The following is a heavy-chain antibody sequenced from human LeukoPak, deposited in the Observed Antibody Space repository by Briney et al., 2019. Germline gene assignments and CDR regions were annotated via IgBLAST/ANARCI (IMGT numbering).Heavy chain of an antibody. CDR2: ISGSGGST. CDR3: AKPVGRYYYYGMDV. V-gene: IGHV3-23*01. J-gene: IGHJ6*02. Sequence: GGSLRLSCAASGFTFSSYAMSWVRQAPGKGLEWVSAISGSGGSTYYADSVKGRFTISRDNSKNTLYLQMNSLRAEDTAVYYCAKPVGRYYYYGMDVWGQGTTVTVSS. D-gene: IGHD1-26*01. CDR1: GFTFSSYA.